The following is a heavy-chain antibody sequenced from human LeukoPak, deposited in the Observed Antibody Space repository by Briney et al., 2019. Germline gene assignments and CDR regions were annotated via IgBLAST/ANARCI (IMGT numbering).Heavy chain of an antibody. Sequence: GGSLRLSCAASGFIFNNHNMNWIRQAPGKGLEWVSYISRSSSNSYYADSVKGRFTISRDNAQNSLFLQMNSLRAEDTAMYYCARASLSWTSISCYDFWGQGTLVTVSS. V-gene: IGHV3-48*01. CDR3: ARASLSWTSISCYDF. J-gene: IGHJ4*02. CDR1: GFIFNNHN. D-gene: IGHD2-2*01. CDR2: ISRSSSNS.